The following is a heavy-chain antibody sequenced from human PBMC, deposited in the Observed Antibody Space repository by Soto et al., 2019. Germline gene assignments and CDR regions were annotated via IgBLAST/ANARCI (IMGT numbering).Heavy chain of an antibody. D-gene: IGHD3-22*01. J-gene: IGHJ4*02. CDR1: AYTSTTYG. CDR2: LSTYDDYT. V-gene: IGHV1-18*01. CDR3: ARSKLHFDASGYYFDYFDY. Sequence: QIQLVQSGAEVKKPGASVKVSCKAFAYTSTTYGITWVRQAPGQGLEWMGWLSTYDDYTNYAQKFQGRATMTTDTSTSTAYMELKSLRSDDTAVYYCARSKLHFDASGYYFDYFDYWGQGTPVTVSS.